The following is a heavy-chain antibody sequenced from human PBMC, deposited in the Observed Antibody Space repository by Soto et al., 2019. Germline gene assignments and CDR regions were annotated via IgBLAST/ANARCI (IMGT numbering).Heavy chain of an antibody. V-gene: IGHV3-13*01. J-gene: IGHJ4*02. CDR2: IGTAGDT. Sequence: GESLKISCAASGFTFSSYDMHWVRQATGKGLEWVSAIGTAGDTYYPGSVKGRFTISRENAKNSLYLQMNSLRAGDTAVYYCARAVAGNFDYWGQGTLVTVSS. CDR1: GFTFSSYD. D-gene: IGHD6-19*01. CDR3: ARAVAGNFDY.